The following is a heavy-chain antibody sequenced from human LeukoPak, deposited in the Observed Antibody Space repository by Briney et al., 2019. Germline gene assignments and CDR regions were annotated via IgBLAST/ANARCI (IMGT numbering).Heavy chain of an antibody. Sequence: SETLSLTCTVSGGSIRSYYWSWIRQPPGKGLEWIGYIYYSGSTNYNPSLKSRVSISVDTSKNQFSLKLSSVTAADTAVYYCARLSKLNAIGWSAFDMWGQGTMVTVSS. D-gene: IGHD6-19*01. CDR1: GGSIRSYY. CDR3: ARLSKLNAIGWSAFDM. V-gene: IGHV4-59*01. CDR2: IYYSGST. J-gene: IGHJ3*02.